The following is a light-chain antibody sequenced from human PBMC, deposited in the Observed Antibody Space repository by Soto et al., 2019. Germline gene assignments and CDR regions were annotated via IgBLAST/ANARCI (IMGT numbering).Light chain of an antibody. CDR1: SSNIGSNT. CDR2: SNN. Sequence: QSVLTQPPSASGTPGQRVTISCSGSSSNIGSNTVNWYQQLPGTAPKFLIYSNNQRPSGVPDRFSGSKTGTSASLAIRGLQSDDEADYYCATWDDSLNGHVVFGGGTKVTVL. CDR3: ATWDDSLNGHVV. J-gene: IGLJ2*01. V-gene: IGLV1-44*01.